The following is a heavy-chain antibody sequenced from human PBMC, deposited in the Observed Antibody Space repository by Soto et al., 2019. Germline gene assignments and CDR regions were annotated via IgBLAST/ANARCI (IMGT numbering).Heavy chain of an antibody. CDR3: GKDIRSGSIDY. CDR2: IWAHGTDQ. CDR1: GYSITNNG. V-gene: IGHV3-33*06. D-gene: IGHD1-1*01. J-gene: IGHJ4*02. Sequence: QVRLVQSGGGVVQPGRSLTLSCAASGYSITNNGMHWVRQAPGKGLEWVALIWAHGTDQYYADSVKGRFTVSRDTSMNTVYLQMNSLRAEDTARYYCGKDIRSGSIDYWGQGTLVTVSS.